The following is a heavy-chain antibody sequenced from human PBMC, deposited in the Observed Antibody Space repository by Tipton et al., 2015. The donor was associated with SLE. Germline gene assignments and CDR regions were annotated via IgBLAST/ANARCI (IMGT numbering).Heavy chain of an antibody. D-gene: IGHD2-8*01. V-gene: IGHV4-4*08. CDR1: GASISGNY. CDR3: ATLGYCSHDVCYTGIES. CDR2: IHDDGTT. J-gene: IGHJ4*02. Sequence: TLSLTCTVSGASISGNYWSWIRQPPGKELEWVGFIHDDGTTNYNPSLERRLTISKDMSNNQFSLKLSSVTAADTAVYYCATLGYCSHDVCYTGIESWGQGSLVTVSS.